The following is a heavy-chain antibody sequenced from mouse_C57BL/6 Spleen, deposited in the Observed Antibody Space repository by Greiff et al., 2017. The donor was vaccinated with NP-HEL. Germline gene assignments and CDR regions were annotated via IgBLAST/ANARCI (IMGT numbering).Heavy chain of an antibody. J-gene: IGHJ4*01. CDR1: GYTFTNYW. V-gene: IGHV1-63*01. CDR3: ARGGSSWNYAMDY. D-gene: IGHD1-1*01. CDR2: IYPGGGYT. Sequence: QVQLQQSGAELVRPGTSVKMSCKASGYTFTNYWIGWAKQRPGHGLEWIGDIYPGGGYTNYNEKFKGKATLTADKSSSTAYMQVSSLTSEDSAIYYCARGGSSWNYAMDYWGQGTSVTVSS.